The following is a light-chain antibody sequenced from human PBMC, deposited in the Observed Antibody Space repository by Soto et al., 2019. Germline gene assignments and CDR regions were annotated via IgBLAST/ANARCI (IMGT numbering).Light chain of an antibody. Sequence: QSVLTQPASGTGSPGQSITISCTGTSSDVGGYNYASWYQQHPGKAPKLMIYDVSNRPSGVSNRFSGSKSGNTASLTISGLQAEDEADYYCSSYTSSSTLVFGTGTKVTVL. CDR2: DVS. V-gene: IGLV2-14*01. CDR1: SSDVGGYNY. CDR3: SSYTSSSTLV. J-gene: IGLJ1*01.